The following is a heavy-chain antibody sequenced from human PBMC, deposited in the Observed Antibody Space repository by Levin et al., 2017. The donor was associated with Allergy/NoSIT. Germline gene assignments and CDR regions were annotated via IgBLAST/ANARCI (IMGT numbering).Heavy chain of an antibody. Sequence: PGESLKISCAASGFTFSSYAMSWVRQAPGKGLEWVSGVSGSGGNTYHADSVKGRFTISRDNSKNTLYLQMNSLRAEDTAVYYCAKGSGINCYSSLAYWGQGTLVTVSS. J-gene: IGHJ4*02. CDR1: GFTFSSYA. CDR2: VSGSGGNT. CDR3: AKGSGINCYSSLAY. V-gene: IGHV3-23*01. D-gene: IGHD2-15*01.